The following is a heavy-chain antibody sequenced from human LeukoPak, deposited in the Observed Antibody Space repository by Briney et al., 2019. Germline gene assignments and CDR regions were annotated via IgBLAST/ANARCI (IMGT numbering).Heavy chain of an antibody. D-gene: IGHD3-9*01. J-gene: IGHJ6*02. CDR3: ARGPILTGYYLHNPQDYYYGMDV. Sequence: ASVKVSCKASVGTFSSYAISWVRQAPGQGLEWMGWISAYNGNTNYAQKLQGRVTMTTDTSTSTAYMELRSLRSDDTAVYYCARGPILTGYYLHNPQDYYYGMDVWGQGTTVTVSS. CDR1: VGTFSSYA. V-gene: IGHV1-18*01. CDR2: ISAYNGNT.